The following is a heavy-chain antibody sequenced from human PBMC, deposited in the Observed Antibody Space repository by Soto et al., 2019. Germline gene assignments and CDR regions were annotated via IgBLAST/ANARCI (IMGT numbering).Heavy chain of an antibody. J-gene: IGHJ4*02. CDR3: ARDRDGYRSSWYYSDY. V-gene: IGHV1-2*02. CDR2: INPNSGGT. D-gene: IGHD6-13*01. Sequence: QVQLVQSGAEVKKPGASVKVSCKASGYTFTGYYMHWVRQAPGQGLEWMGWINPNSGGTNYAQKFQGRVTMTRDTSISTAYMELSRLRSDDTAVYYCARDRDGYRSSWYYSDYWGQGTLVTVSS. CDR1: GYTFTGYY.